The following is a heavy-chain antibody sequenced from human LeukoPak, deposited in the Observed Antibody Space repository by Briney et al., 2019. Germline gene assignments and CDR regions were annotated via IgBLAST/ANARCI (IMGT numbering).Heavy chain of an antibody. V-gene: IGHV3-21*01. CDR1: GFTFSSYS. CDR3: ARWPRRILTGVDI. Sequence: PGGSLRLSCAASGFTFSSYSMNWVRQAPGKGLEWVSSISSSSSYIYYADSVKGRFTISRDNAKNSLYLQMNSLRAEDTAVCYCARWPRRILTGVDIWGQGTMVTVSS. CDR2: ISSSSSYI. D-gene: IGHD3-9*01. J-gene: IGHJ3*02.